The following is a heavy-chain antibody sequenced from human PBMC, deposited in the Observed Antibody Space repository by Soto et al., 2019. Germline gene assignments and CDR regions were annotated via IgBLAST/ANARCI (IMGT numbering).Heavy chain of an antibody. D-gene: IGHD2-15*01. CDR2: ISAYNADT. J-gene: IGHJ3*01. V-gene: IGHV1-18*01. CDR3: ARDSGVVVAVYAFDV. CDR1: GYAFSSYG. Sequence: QDQLVQSGAEVKKPGASVKVSCRASGYAFSSYGVSWVRQAPGQGLEWMAWISAYNADTKYSQKLQGRGTVTTDTSTSTQHMELSSLISDDTAVYYCARDSGVVVAVYAFDVWGQGTMVTVSS.